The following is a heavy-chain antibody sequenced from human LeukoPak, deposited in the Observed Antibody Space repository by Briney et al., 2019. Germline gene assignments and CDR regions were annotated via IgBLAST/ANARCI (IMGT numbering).Heavy chain of an antibody. CDR3: ARGVNYYGSGSYFNFDY. CDR2: IYYSGST. J-gene: IGHJ4*02. D-gene: IGHD3-10*01. V-gene: IGHV4-59*01. Sequence: GSLRLSCAAPGFTFSSYSMNWIRQPPGKGLEWIGYIYYSGSTNYNPSLKSRVTISVDTSKNQFSLKLSSVTAADTAVYYCARGVNYYGSGSYFNFDYWGQGTLVTVSS. CDR1: GFTFSSYS.